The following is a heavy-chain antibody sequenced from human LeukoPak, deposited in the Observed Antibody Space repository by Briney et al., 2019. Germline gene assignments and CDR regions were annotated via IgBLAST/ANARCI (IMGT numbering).Heavy chain of an antibody. Sequence: SETLSLTCTVSGGPIRSYYWSWIRQPPGKGLEWIGEINHSGGTNYNPSLKSRVTISVDTSKNQFSLKLSSVTAADTAVYYCAIPGGYSYGFDYWGQGTLVTVSS. J-gene: IGHJ4*02. CDR3: AIPGGYSYGFDY. CDR2: INHSGGT. CDR1: GGPIRSYY. D-gene: IGHD5-18*01. V-gene: IGHV4-34*01.